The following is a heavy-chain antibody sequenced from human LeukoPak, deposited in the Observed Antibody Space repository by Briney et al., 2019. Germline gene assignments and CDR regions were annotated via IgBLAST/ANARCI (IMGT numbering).Heavy chain of an antibody. CDR2: INPNSGGT. CDR1: GYTFTGYY. J-gene: IGHJ4*02. CDR3: ARGSSSSWYV. Sequence: ASVKVSCKASGYTFTGYYMHWVRQAPGQGLEWMGWINPNSGGTNYAQKFQGRVTMTRDTSISTAYMELRSLTSDDTAVYYCARGSSSSWYVWGQGTLVTVSS. D-gene: IGHD6-13*01. V-gene: IGHV1-2*02.